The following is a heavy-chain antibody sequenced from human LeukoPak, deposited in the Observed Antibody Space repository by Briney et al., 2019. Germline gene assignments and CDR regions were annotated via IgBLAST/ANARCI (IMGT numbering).Heavy chain of an antibody. J-gene: IGHJ4*02. CDR2: INWNGGST. D-gene: IGHD5-18*01. CDR1: GFTFSSYW. Sequence: GGSLRLSCAASGFTFSSYWMSWVRQAPGKGLEWVSGINWNGGSTGYADSVKGRFTISRDNAKNSLYLQMNSLRAEDTALYYCARRRGYSYGYPDYWGQGTLVTVSS. CDR3: ARRRGYSYGYPDY. V-gene: IGHV3-20*04.